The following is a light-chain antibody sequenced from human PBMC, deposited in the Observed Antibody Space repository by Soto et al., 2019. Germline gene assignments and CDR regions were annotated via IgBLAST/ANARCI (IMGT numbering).Light chain of an antibody. CDR2: NAS. J-gene: IGKJ1*01. Sequence: EILLTQSPGTLSFSPGERATLSCRASQIVSSSYLAWYQQKPGQAPRLLIYNASSRATGIPDRFSGSGSGTDFTLTISRLEPEDFAVYYCQQYGNSRGTFGQGTKVDIK. CDR1: QIVSSSY. CDR3: QQYGNSRGT. V-gene: IGKV3-20*01.